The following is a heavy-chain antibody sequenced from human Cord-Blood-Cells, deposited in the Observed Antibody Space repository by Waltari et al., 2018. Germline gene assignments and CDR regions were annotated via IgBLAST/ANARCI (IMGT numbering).Heavy chain of an antibody. CDR2: IYYSGIT. D-gene: IGHD3-3*01. V-gene: IGHV4-59*11. CDR3: ARGEYDFWGGYPAWRRKAERGMDV. J-gene: IGHJ6*02. CDR1: GGSISSHY. Sequence: QVQLQESGPGLVKPSETLSLTCTVSGGSISSHYWSWIRKHPGKGMGWIGYIYYSGITNSTPAHTSRVTMSVDTSKNQFSLKLSSVTAADTAVYYCARGEYDFWGGYPAWRRKAERGMDVWGQGTTVTVSS.